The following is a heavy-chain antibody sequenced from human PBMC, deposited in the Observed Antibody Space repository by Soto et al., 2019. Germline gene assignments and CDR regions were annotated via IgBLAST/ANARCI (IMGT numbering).Heavy chain of an antibody. CDR2: IYHSGST. CDR1: GGSISSGGYS. V-gene: IGHV4-30-2*01. Sequence: PSETLSLTCAVSGGSISSGGYSWSWIRQPPGKGLEWIGYIYHSGSTYYNPSLKSRVTISVDTSKNQFSLKLSSVTAADTAVYYCARVGRRYGSGPEDPYYYYYGMDVWGQGTTVTVSS. CDR3: ARVGRRYGSGPEDPYYYYYGMDV. J-gene: IGHJ6*02. D-gene: IGHD3-10*01.